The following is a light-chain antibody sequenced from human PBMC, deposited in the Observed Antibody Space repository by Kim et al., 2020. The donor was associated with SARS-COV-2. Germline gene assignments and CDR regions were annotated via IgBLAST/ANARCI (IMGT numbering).Light chain of an antibody. J-gene: IGLJ2*01. V-gene: IGLV1-40*01. Sequence: LTSSCTGSSSNIGAGYDVHWYQQLPGTAPKLLIYGNSNRPSGVPDRFSGSKSGTSASLAITGLQAEDEADYYCQSYDSSLSGFVVFGGGTQLTVL. CDR2: GNS. CDR1: SSNIGAGYD. CDR3: QSYDSSLSGFVV.